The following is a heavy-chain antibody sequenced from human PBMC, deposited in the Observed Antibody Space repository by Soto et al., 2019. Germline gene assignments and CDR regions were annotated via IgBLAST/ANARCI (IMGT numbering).Heavy chain of an antibody. CDR3: ARAGLKSFVVVPAAVGGYGMDV. Sequence: PSETLSLTCTVSGGSIGSGDYYWSWIRQPPGKGLEWIGYIYYSGSTYYNPSLKSRVTISVDTSKNQFSLKLSSVTAADTAVYYCARAGLKSFVVVPAAVGGYGMDVWGQGTTVTVSS. D-gene: IGHD2-2*01. V-gene: IGHV4-30-4*01. CDR1: GGSIGSGDYY. J-gene: IGHJ6*02. CDR2: IYYSGST.